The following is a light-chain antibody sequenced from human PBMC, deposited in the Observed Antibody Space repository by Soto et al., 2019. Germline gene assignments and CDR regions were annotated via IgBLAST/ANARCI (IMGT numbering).Light chain of an antibody. J-gene: IGKJ4*01. CDR3: QQTNTLFPLS. V-gene: IGKV1-12*01. CDR2: SAS. CDR1: QGISNW. Sequence: DIQMTQSPSSVSASVGDRVTITCRASQGISNWLAWYQQQPGKAPKLLIYSASTLQSGVPSRFSSSRAGTHFTLIISSLQPEDFATYYCQQTNTLFPLSFGGGTKVEIK.